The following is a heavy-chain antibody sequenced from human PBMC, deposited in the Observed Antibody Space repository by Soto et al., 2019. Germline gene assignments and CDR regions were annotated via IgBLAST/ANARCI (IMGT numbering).Heavy chain of an antibody. CDR2: IWYDGSNK. J-gene: IGHJ4*02. CDR3: ARDLNDFWSGYLSLDY. Sequence: GESLKISCAASGFTFSSYGMHWVRQAPGKGLEWVAVIWYDGSNKYYADSVKGRFTISRDNSKNTLYLQMNSLRAEDTAVCYCARDLNDFWSGYLSLDYWGQGTLVTVSS. CDR1: GFTFSSYG. V-gene: IGHV3-33*01. D-gene: IGHD3-3*01.